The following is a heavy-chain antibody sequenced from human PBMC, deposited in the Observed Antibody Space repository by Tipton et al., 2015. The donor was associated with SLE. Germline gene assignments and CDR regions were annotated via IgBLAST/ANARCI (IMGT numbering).Heavy chain of an antibody. D-gene: IGHD6-13*01. CDR2: INPSGGST. V-gene: IGHV1-46*01. CDR3: ARVKDRYSSSWFDAFDI. Sequence: QLVQSGAEVKKPGASVKVSCKASGYTFTSYYMHWVRQAPGQGLEWMGIINPSGGSTSYAQKFQGRVTMTRDTSTSTVYMELSSLRFGDTAVYYCARVKDRYSSSWFDAFDIWGQGTMVTVSS. J-gene: IGHJ3*02. CDR1: GYTFTSYY.